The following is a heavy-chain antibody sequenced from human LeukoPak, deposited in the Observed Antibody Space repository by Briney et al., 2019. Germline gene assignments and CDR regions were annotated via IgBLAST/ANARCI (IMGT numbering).Heavy chain of an antibody. D-gene: IGHD5-24*01. CDR3: AKSREEIRGLDAFDI. CDR2: IYYSGST. CDR1: GGSISSDDYC. V-gene: IGHV4-31*03. J-gene: IGHJ3*02. Sequence: SETLSLTCSVSGGSISSDDYCWNWIRQHPGKGLEWIGYIYYSGSTYYNPSLKSRVALSVDTSKNQFSLKLSSLTAADTAVYYCAKSREEIRGLDAFDIWGQGTMVTVSP.